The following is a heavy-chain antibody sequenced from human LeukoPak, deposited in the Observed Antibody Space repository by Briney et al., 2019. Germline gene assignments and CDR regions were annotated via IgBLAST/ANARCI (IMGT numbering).Heavy chain of an antibody. CDR3: ARVPRDSSGYYDY. CDR1: GYSFTDYA. CDR2: IIPILGIA. J-gene: IGHJ4*02. V-gene: IGHV1-69*04. Sequence: ASVKVSCKASGYSFTDYAVNWLRQAPGQGLEWMGRIIPILGIANYAQKFQGRVTITADKSTSTAYMELSSLRSEDTAVYYCARVPRDSSGYYDYWGQGTLVTVSS. D-gene: IGHD3-22*01.